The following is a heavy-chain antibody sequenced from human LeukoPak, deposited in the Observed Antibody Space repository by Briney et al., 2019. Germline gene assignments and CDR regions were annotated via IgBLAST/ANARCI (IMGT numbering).Heavy chain of an antibody. D-gene: IGHD2-8*01. Sequence: SETLSLTCTVSGGSLSDTNNYWAWVRQPPGKGLEWIGSIYYSGTTIYNPSLKSRVTVSVDTSKNQLFLQLTSVTAADTAVYFWARSPFNLYFDFWGQGTLVPVSS. CDR1: GGSLSDTNNY. J-gene: IGHJ4*01. V-gene: IGHV4-39*07. CDR2: IYYSGTT. CDR3: ARSPFNLYFDF.